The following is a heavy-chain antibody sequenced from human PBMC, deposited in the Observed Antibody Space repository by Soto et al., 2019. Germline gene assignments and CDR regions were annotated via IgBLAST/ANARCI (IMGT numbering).Heavy chain of an antibody. D-gene: IGHD3-16*02. CDR1: GGSFSGYY. CDR3: ARGQNYIWGSYRYTGRYFDY. CDR2: INHSGST. J-gene: IGHJ4*02. V-gene: IGHV4-34*01. Sequence: SETLSLTCAVYGGSFSGYYWSWIRQPPGKGLEWIGEINHSGSTNYNPPLKSRVTISVDTSKNQFSLKLSSVTAADTAVYYCARGQNYIWGSYRYTGRYFDYWGQGTLVTVSS.